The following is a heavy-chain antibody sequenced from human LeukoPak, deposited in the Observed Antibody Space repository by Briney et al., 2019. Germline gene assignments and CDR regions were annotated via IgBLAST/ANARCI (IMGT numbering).Heavy chain of an antibody. J-gene: IGHJ3*02. Sequence: SETLSLTCTVSGGSISSDNYYWGWIRQPPGKGLEWIGSIYYSGTTYYNPSLKSRVTISVDTSKNQFSLRLSSVTAADTALYYCAREAYNWNIDVFDIWGQGTMVTVSS. CDR1: GGSISSDNYY. CDR2: IYYSGTT. CDR3: AREAYNWNIDVFDI. V-gene: IGHV4-39*07. D-gene: IGHD1-20*01.